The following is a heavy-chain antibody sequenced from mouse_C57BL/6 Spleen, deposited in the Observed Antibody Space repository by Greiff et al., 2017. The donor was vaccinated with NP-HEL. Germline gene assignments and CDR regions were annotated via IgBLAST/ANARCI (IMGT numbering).Heavy chain of an antibody. J-gene: IGHJ2*01. CDR2: ISDGGSYT. CDR3: ARERGSSLFDY. Sequence: QLVESGGGLVKPGGSLKLSCAASGFTFSSYAMSWVRQTPEKRLEWVATISDGGSYTYYPDNVKGRFTISRDNAKNNLYLQMSHLKSEDTAMYYCARERGSSLFDYWGQGTTLTVSS. CDR1: GFTFSSYA. D-gene: IGHD1-1*01. V-gene: IGHV5-4*01.